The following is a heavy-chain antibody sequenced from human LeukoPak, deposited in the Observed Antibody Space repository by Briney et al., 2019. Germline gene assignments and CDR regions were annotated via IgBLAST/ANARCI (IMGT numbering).Heavy chain of an antibody. D-gene: IGHD3-3*01. V-gene: IGHV3-30-3*01. CDR2: MSNDGSIK. CDR1: GFTFSGYT. J-gene: IGHJ3*02. Sequence: GGSLRLSCAASGFTFSGYTIHWVRQAPGKGLEWVAVMSNDGSIKKYANSVKGRFTISRDNSKNTLYLQMDSLRAEDTAVYYCARELTIFGVVIQRYDTFDIWGQGTMVTVSS. CDR3: ARELTIFGVVIQRYDTFDI.